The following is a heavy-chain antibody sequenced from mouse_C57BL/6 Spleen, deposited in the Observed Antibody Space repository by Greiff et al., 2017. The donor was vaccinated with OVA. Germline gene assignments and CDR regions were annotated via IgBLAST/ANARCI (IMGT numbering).Heavy chain of an antibody. D-gene: IGHD1-1*01. CDR1: GFTFSNYW. Sequence: EVKVEESGGGLVQPGGSMKLSCVASGFTFSNYWMNWVRQSPEKGLEWVAQIRLKSDNYATHYAESVKGRFTISRDDSKSSVYLQMNNLRAEDTGIYYCTAYYYGSRDYWGQGTTLTVSS. V-gene: IGHV6-3*01. CDR3: TAYYYGSRDY. CDR2: IRLKSDNYAT. J-gene: IGHJ2*01.